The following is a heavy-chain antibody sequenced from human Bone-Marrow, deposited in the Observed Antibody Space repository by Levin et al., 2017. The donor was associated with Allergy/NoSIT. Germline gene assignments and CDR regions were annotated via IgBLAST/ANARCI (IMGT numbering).Heavy chain of an antibody. V-gene: IGHV1-2*06. CDR3: ARGRDYGLYS. Sequence: ASVKVSCKPFGDTSTDYHIHWVRQAPGQGLEWMARINPNSGGTNYAQKFQGRVTMTRDTSISTAYMELSRLRSDDTAVYYCARGRDYGLYSWGQGTLVTVSS. D-gene: IGHD4-17*01. J-gene: IGHJ4*02. CDR2: INPNSGGT. CDR1: GDTSTDYH.